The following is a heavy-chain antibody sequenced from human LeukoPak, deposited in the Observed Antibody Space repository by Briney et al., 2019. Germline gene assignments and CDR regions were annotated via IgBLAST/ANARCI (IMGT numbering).Heavy chain of an antibody. CDR3: EGGPGY. V-gene: IGHV3-7*01. Sequence: PGGSLRLSCAASGFTFSNYWMRWVRQAPGKGLEWVANINRDGSGKYHVDSVKGRFIISRDNAKNSLYLQMNSLGADDTAVYYCEGGPGYWGQGTLVTVSS. CDR2: INRDGSGK. D-gene: IGHD2-15*01. CDR1: GFTFSNYW. J-gene: IGHJ4*02.